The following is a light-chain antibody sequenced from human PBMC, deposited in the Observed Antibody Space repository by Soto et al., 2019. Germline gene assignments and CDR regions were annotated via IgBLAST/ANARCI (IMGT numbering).Light chain of an antibody. CDR3: QQYYSMPFT. V-gene: IGKV3-20*01. J-gene: IGKJ4*01. CDR1: QRITDRY. Sequence: ENVLTQSPGTLSLSPGERATVSCSASQRITDRYLAWYQQTPGQAPRLLICGASWRATGVPDRFSGSGSGTDFTLTISRLEPEDSAVYYCQQYYSMPFTFGGGTKVDIK. CDR2: GAS.